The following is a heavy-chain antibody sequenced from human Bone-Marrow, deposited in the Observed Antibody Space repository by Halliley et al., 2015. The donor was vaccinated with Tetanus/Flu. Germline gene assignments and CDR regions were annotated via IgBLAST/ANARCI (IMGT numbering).Heavy chain of an antibody. CDR2: SSSSNYI. Sequence: SSSSNYIYYSGSVKGRFTISRDNAGRSLYLQMDSLRGDDTAVYYCARGSEPNCSGGSCSHFDYWGQGTLVTVSS. V-gene: IGHV3-21*01. CDR3: ARGSEPNCSGGSCSHFDY. J-gene: IGHJ4*02. D-gene: IGHD2-15*01.